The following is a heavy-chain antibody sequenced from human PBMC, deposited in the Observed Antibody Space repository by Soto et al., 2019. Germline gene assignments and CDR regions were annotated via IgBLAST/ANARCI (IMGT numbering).Heavy chain of an antibody. CDR3: ARVYCSGGSCYGIDY. V-gene: IGHV1-46*01. Sequence: GASVKVSCKASGYTFTSYYMQWVRQAPGQGLEWMGIINPSGGSTSYAQKFQGRVTMTRDTSTSTVYMELSSLRSEDTAVYYCARVYCSGGSCYGIDYWGQGTLVTVSS. CDR2: INPSGGST. J-gene: IGHJ4*02. CDR1: GYTFTSYY. D-gene: IGHD2-15*01.